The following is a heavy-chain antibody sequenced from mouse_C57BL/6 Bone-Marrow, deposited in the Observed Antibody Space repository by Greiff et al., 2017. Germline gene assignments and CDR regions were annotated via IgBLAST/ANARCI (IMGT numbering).Heavy chain of an antibody. V-gene: IGHV5-4*01. Sequence: EVHLVESGGGLVKPGGSLKLSCAASGFTFSSYAMSWVRQTPEKRLEWVATISDGGSYTYYPDNVKGRFTISRDNAKNNLYLQMSHLKSEDTAMYDCARVPSSYAMDYWGQGTSVTVSS. J-gene: IGHJ4*01. CDR1: GFTFSSYA. CDR2: ISDGGSYT. D-gene: IGHD3-2*02. CDR3: ARVPSSYAMDY.